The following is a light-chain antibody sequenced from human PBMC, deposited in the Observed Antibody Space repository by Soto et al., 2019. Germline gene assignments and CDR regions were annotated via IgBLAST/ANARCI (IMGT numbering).Light chain of an antibody. CDR3: MQALQTPMYT. Sequence: DIVMTQSPLSLPVTPGEPASISCRSSQSLLHSNGYNYLDWYLQKPGQSPQLLIYLGSNRASGVPHRFSGSGSGTDFTLKISRVEAEDVGVYYCMQALQTPMYTFGQGTKLEIK. V-gene: IGKV2-28*01. CDR1: QSLLHSNGYNY. CDR2: LGS. J-gene: IGKJ2*01.